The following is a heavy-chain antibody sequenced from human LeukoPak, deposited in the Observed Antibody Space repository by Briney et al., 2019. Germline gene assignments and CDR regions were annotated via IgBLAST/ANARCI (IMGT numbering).Heavy chain of an antibody. Sequence: GESLKISCKGSGYRFTSYWIGWVRQMPGKGLEWMGIIYPGDSDTRYSPSFQGQVTISADKSISTAYLQWSSLKASDTAMYYCARCGAGYPYYYYMDVWGKGTTVTVSS. CDR3: ARCGAGYPYYYYMDV. CDR1: GYRFTSYW. CDR2: IYPGDSDT. J-gene: IGHJ6*03. D-gene: IGHD3-9*01. V-gene: IGHV5-51*01.